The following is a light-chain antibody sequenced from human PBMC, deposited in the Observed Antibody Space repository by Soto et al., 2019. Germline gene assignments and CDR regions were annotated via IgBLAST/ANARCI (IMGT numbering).Light chain of an antibody. CDR3: HHYNNWPLT. V-gene: IGKV3-15*01. Sequence: EIVVTQSPATLSVSPGERATLSCRASQSVSSNLAWYQQKPGQVPRLLIYDASTRATGIQARFSGSGSGTEFTLTITSLQSEDFAVYYCHHYNNWPLTFGGGIKVEIK. CDR1: QSVSSN. CDR2: DAS. J-gene: IGKJ4*01.